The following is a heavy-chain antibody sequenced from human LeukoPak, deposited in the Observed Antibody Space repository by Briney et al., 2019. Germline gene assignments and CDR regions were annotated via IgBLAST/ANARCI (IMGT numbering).Heavy chain of an antibody. CDR1: GFTFSSYW. Sequence: GGSLRLSCAASGFTFSSYWMSWVRQAPGKGLEWVANIKQDGSEKYYVDSVKGRFTISRDNAKNSLYLQMNSLRAEDTAVYYCARDGYSSSWYTLGLIYYYGMDVWGQGTTVTVSS. CDR3: ARDGYSSSWYTLGLIYYYGMDV. CDR2: IKQDGSEK. V-gene: IGHV3-7*01. D-gene: IGHD6-13*01. J-gene: IGHJ6*02.